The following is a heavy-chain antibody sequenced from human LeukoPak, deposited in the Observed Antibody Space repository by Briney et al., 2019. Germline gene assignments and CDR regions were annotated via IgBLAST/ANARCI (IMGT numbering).Heavy chain of an antibody. CDR2: ITGSGRSP. J-gene: IGHJ3*02. CDR3: ARGHFYDSSSGYHDTFDM. V-gene: IGHV3-23*01. CDR1: GFTFSTYG. D-gene: IGHD3-22*01. Sequence: GGTLRLSCAASGFTFSTYGMSWVRQAPGKGLEWVSAITGSGRSPYYADSVKGRFTISRDNSRNTLYLQMNSLRAEDTAVYYCARGHFYDSSSGYHDTFDMWGQGTMVTVSS.